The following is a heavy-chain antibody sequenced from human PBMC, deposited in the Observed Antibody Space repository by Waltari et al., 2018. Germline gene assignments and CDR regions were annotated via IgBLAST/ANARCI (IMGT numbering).Heavy chain of an antibody. CDR2: IYSGGST. CDR1: GFTFSNYA. Sequence: EVQLLESGGGLVQPGGSLSISCVASGFTFSNYAMSWVRQAPGKGLEHVSVIYSGGSTHYIDSVKCRFIISRDNSKNTLYLQMDSLRTEDTAVYYCSKDGALAYGDNWGQGTLVTVSS. V-gene: IGHV3-23*03. J-gene: IGHJ4*02. D-gene: IGHD4-17*01. CDR3: SKDGALAYGDN.